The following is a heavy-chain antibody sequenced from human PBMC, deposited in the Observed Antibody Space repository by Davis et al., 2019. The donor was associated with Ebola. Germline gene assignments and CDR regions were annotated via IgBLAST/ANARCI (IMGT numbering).Heavy chain of an antibody. V-gene: IGHV3-74*01. CDR3: ASNYVYYYGMDV. CDR2: INSDGSST. Sequence: PGGSLRLSFAASGFTFSSYWMHWVRQAPGKGLVWVSRINSDGSSTSYADSVKGRFTISRDNAKNTLYLQMNSLRAEDTAVYYCASNYVYYYGMDVWGQGTTVTVSS. CDR1: GFTFSSYW. D-gene: IGHD3-16*01. J-gene: IGHJ6*02.